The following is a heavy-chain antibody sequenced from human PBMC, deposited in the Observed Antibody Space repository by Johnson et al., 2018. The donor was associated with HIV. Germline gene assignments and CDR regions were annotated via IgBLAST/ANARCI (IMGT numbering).Heavy chain of an antibody. J-gene: IGHJ3*02. CDR3: AKDRGAARAFDAFDI. D-gene: IGHD6-6*01. CDR1: GFTVSSNY. CDR2: IYSGGST. Sequence: EVQLVESGGGLVQPGGSLRLSCAASGFTVSSNYMSWVRQAPGKGLEWVSVIYSGGSTYYADSVKGRFTISRDNSKNTLYLQMNSLRAEDTAVYYCAKDRGAARAFDAFDIWGQGTMVTVSS. V-gene: IGHV3-66*01.